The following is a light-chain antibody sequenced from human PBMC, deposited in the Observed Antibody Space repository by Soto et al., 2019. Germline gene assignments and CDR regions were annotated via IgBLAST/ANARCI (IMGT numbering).Light chain of an antibody. CDR3: QSYDSSLSGWV. CDR1: SSNIGAGYD. CDR2: GKS. Sequence: QSVLTQPPSVSGAPGQRVTISCTGSSSNIGAGYDVHWYQQLPGTAPKVLIYGKSNRPSGVPDRFSGSKSGTSASLAITGLQAEDEADYYCQSYDSSLSGWVFDGGTKLNVL. J-gene: IGLJ3*02. V-gene: IGLV1-40*01.